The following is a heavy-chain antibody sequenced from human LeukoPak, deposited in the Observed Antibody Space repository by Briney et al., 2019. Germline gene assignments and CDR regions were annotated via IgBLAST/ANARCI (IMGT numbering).Heavy chain of an antibody. CDR1: GGSVNSGSYY. CDR3: ARRYCSSSSCSHFDS. CDR2: IYYSGST. D-gene: IGHD2-2*01. J-gene: IGHJ4*02. V-gene: IGHV4-61*01. Sequence: SSETLSLTCTVSGGSVNSGSYYWNWIRQPPGKGLEWIGYIYYSGSTNYDPSLKSRVTISVDTSKNQFSLKLRSVTAADTAVYYCARRYCSSSSCSHFDSWGQGTLVTVSS.